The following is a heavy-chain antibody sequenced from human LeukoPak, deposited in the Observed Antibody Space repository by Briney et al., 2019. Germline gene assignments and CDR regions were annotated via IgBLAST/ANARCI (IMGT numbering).Heavy chain of an antibody. D-gene: IGHD6-13*01. CDR2: IYRSGST. CDR1: GGSISSYY. Sequence: SETLSLTCTVSGGSISSYYWNWIRQPPGKGLEWIGSIYRSGSTYYNPSLKSRVTISVDTSKNQFSLKLSSVTAADTAVYYCARLRYSSSWYDRYYFDYWGQGTLVTVSS. V-gene: IGHV4-59*08. CDR3: ARLRYSSSWYDRYYFDY. J-gene: IGHJ4*02.